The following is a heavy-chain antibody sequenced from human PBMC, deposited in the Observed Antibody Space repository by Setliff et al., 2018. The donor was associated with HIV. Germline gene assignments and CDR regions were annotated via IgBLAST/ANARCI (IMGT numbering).Heavy chain of an antibody. V-gene: IGHV4-39*07. J-gene: IGHJ5*02. CDR1: GGSISRGSYS. CDR3: ARRSDWFDP. CDR2: ISYTSGST. Sequence: SETLSLTCTVSGGSISRGSYSWGWIRQPPGKGLEWIGSISYTSGSTNYNPSLKSRVTISVDTSKTQFSLKLASVTAADTAVYFCARRSDWFDPWGQGTLVTVSS.